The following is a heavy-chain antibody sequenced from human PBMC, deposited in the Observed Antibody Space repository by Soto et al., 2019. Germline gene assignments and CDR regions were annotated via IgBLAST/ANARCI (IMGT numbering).Heavy chain of an antibody. J-gene: IGHJ4*02. CDR2: IYWDDSK. CDR3: AHTGREDWPLDY. Sequence: KESGPTLVRPSQTLTLTCAFSGFSLSTSGVVVGWIRQPPGKALEWLAVIYWDDSKHYSPSLRSRLTITKDTSKNQLVLTMTNMDPMDTGTYYFAHTGREDWPLDYWGQGTLDTVSS. CDR1: GFSLSTSGVV. D-gene: IGHD3-9*01. V-gene: IGHV2-5*02.